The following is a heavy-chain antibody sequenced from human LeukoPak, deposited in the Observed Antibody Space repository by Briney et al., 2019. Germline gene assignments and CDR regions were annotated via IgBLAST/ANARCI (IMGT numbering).Heavy chain of an antibody. CDR3: VRDRGGF. J-gene: IGHJ4*02. Sequence: SETLSLTCTVSGGSMTNYYWNWRRQPPGKGLEWIGNIHSSGSTHYKSSLKSRMTISIDTSKNHVFLKLTSVTAADTPVYHCVRDRGGFWGQGTLVTVSS. CDR1: GGSMTNYY. CDR2: IHSSGST. V-gene: IGHV4-59*01. D-gene: IGHD3-10*01.